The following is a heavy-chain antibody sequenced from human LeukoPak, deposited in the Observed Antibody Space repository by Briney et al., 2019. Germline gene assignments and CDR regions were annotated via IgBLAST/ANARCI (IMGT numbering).Heavy chain of an antibody. CDR3: ARRPGGGYSYGHKYYFDY. CDR1: GGSFSGYY. V-gene: IGHV4-34*01. CDR2: INHSGGT. D-gene: IGHD5-18*01. J-gene: IGHJ4*02. Sequence: SETLSLTCAVYGGSFSGYYWSWIRQPPGKGLEWIGEINHSGGTNYNPSLKSRVTISVETSKKQFSLKLSSVTAADTAVYYCARRPGGGYSYGHKYYFDYWGQGTLVTVSS.